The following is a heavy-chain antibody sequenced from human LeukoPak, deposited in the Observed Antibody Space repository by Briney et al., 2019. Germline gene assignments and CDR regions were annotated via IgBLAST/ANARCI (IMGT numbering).Heavy chain of an antibody. Sequence: GASVKVSCKASGYTFTAYYIHWVRQAPGQGLEWMGIINPSGGSASYAQKFQGRVTMTRDMSTSTAYMELSRLRSDDTAVYYCARGIAARRGDCWGQGTLVTVSS. CDR2: INPSGGSA. CDR3: ARGIAARRGDC. J-gene: IGHJ4*02. CDR1: GYTFTAYY. V-gene: IGHV1-46*01. D-gene: IGHD6-6*01.